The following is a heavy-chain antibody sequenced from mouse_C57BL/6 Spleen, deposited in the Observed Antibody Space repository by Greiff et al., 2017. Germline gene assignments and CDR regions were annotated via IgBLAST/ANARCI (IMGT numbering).Heavy chain of an antibody. V-gene: IGHV1-15*01. J-gene: IGHJ1*03. CDR1: GYTFTDYE. CDR2: IDPETGGT. CDR3: TRAAYSDDSSVEWYFDV. D-gene: IGHD1-1*01. Sequence: QVQLQQSGAELVRPGASVTLSCKASGYTFTDYEMHWVKQTPVHGLEWIGAIDPETGGTAYNQKFKGKAILTAAKSSSTAYIELRSLTSEDSAVYYCTRAAYSDDSSVEWYFDVWGTGTTVTVSS.